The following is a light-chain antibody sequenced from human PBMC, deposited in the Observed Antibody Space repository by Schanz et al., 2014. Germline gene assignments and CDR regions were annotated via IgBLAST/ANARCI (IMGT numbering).Light chain of an antibody. CDR1: QSVSSN. Sequence: EIVMTQSPATLSVSPGERATLSCRASQSVSSNLAWYQQKPGQAPRLLIYGASIRATGIPDRFSGSGSGTDFTLTISRLEPEDYAVYYCQQYGSSPETFGQGTKVESK. J-gene: IGKJ1*01. V-gene: IGKV3-20*01. CDR3: QQYGSSPET. CDR2: GAS.